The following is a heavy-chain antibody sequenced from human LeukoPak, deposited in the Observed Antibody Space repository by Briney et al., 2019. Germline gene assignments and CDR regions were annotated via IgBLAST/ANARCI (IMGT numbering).Heavy chain of an antibody. CDR3: ARGRARFLGYYFDY. Sequence: ASVKVFCKASGYTFTGYYMHWARHAPGQGLEWMGWINHNSGGTNYAQKCQGRVTMTRDTSISTAYMELSRLRSDDTAVYYCARGRARFLGYYFDYWGQGTLVTVSS. V-gene: IGHV1-2*02. D-gene: IGHD3-3*01. J-gene: IGHJ4*02. CDR1: GYTFTGYY. CDR2: INHNSGGT.